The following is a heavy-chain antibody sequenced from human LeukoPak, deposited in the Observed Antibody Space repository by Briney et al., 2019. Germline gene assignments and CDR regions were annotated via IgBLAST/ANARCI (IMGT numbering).Heavy chain of an antibody. Sequence: SGGSLRLSCAASGFTFSSYSMNWVRQAPGKWLGWVSYISSSSSTIYYADSVKGRFTISRDNAKNSLYLQMNSLRDEDTAVYYCARGVYLPFDAFDIWGQGTMVTVSS. CDR3: ARGVYLPFDAFDI. V-gene: IGHV3-48*02. CDR1: GFTFSSYS. J-gene: IGHJ3*02. CDR2: ISSSSSTI. D-gene: IGHD5/OR15-5a*01.